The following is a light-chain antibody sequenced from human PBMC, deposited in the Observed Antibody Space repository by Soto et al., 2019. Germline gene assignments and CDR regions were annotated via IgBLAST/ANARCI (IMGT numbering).Light chain of an antibody. CDR2: AAS. CDR3: QQYDGSPPKYT. CDR1: QSITSSY. J-gene: IGKJ2*01. Sequence: EIVLTQSPGTLSLSPGERATLSCRASQSITSSYLAWYQQKPGQAPRLLIYAASTRATGIPDRFSGSGSGTDFTLTISRLEPEDVAVYYCQQYDGSPPKYTFGQGTKLEIK. V-gene: IGKV3-20*01.